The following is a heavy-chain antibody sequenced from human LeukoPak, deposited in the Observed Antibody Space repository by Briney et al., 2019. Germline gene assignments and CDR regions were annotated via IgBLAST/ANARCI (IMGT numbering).Heavy chain of an antibody. J-gene: IGHJ4*02. CDR1: GFTFSVYS. V-gene: IGHV3-69-1*02. CDR3: ARDDTSSWYQEY. D-gene: IGHD6-13*01. Sequence: GGSLRLSCSASGFTFSVYSMNWVRKAPGKGLEWVAYIESNIYYADSVKGRFTISRDNAKNLLYLQMNSRTVEDTAVYYCARDDTSSWYQEYWGQGTLVTVSS. CDR2: IESNI.